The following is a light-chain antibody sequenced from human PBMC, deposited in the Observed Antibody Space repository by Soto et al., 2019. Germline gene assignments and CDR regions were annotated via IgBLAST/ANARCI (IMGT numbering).Light chain of an antibody. CDR2: GAS. Sequence: EIVLTQSPATLSLSPGERATLSCRASPGVTNFLAWYQQKPGQAPRLLIYGASSRATGIPDRFSGSGSGTDFTLTISRLEPEDFAVYYCQQYGSSPWTFGQGTKVDI. V-gene: IGKV3-20*01. J-gene: IGKJ1*01. CDR3: QQYGSSPWT. CDR1: PGVTNF.